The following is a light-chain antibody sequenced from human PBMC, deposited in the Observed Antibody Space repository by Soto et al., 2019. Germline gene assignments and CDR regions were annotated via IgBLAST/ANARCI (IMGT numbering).Light chain of an antibody. CDR2: AAS. CDR1: QGISSY. J-gene: IGKJ4*01. V-gene: IGKV1-9*01. CDR3: QQLHSYPFP. Sequence: DFQLTQSPSFLSASVGDRVTITCRASQGISSYLAWYQQKSGKAPELLIYAASTLQSGVPSRFSGSGSGTEFTLTISSLQPEDIATYYCQQLHSYPFPFGGGAKVEIK.